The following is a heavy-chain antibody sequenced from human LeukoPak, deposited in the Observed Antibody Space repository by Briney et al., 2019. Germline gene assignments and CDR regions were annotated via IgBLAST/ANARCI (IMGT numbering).Heavy chain of an antibody. CDR2: IYYSGST. J-gene: IGHJ4*02. CDR1: GGSISSSSYY. Sequence: SETLSLTCTVSGGSISSSSYYWGWIRQPPGEGLEWIGSIYYSGSTYYNPSLKSRVTISVDTSKNQFSLKLSSVTAADTAVYYCARQQLQFDYWGQGTLVTVSS. D-gene: IGHD6-13*01. CDR3: ARQQLQFDY. V-gene: IGHV4-39*07.